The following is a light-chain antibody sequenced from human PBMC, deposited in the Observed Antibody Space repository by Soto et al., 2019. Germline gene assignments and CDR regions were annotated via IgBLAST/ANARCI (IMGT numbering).Light chain of an antibody. CDR1: SSNIGSNT. J-gene: IGLJ2*01. V-gene: IGLV1-44*01. Sequence: QSVLTQPPSASGTPGQRVTISCSGSSSNIGSNTVNWYQQLPGTAPKVLIYSDNQRPSGVPDRFSGSKSGTSASLAISGLQSEDEADYYCTAWDDSLSGPVVFGGGTELTVL. CDR3: TAWDDSLSGPVV. CDR2: SDN.